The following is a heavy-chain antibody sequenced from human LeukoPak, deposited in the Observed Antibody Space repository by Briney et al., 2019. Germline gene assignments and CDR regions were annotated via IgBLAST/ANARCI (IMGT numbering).Heavy chain of an antibody. J-gene: IGHJ4*02. D-gene: IGHD5-18*01. CDR1: GFTFDDYG. CDR3: ARDVSYGVDY. CDR2: IKIDGSST. Sequence: GGSLRLSCAASGFTFDDYGMSWVRQAPGKGLVWVSRIKIDGSSTTYADSVKGRFTISRDNAKNTLYLQMNSLRAEDTAVYYCARDVSYGVDYWGQGTLVTVSS. V-gene: IGHV3-74*01.